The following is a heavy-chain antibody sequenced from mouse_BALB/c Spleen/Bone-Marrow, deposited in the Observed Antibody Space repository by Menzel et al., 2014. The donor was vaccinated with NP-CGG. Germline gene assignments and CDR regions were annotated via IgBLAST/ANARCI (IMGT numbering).Heavy chain of an antibody. CDR3: ASYRYAWYFDV. D-gene: IGHD2-14*01. CDR2: IDPANGNT. V-gene: IGHV14-3*02. Sequence: VQLQQSGAELVKLGASVKLSCTASGFNIKDTYMHWVKQRPGQGLEWIGRIDPANGNTKYDPKFQGKATITADTSSNTAYLQLSSLTSEDTAVYYCASYRYAWYFDVWGEGPRSPSPQ. CDR1: GFNIKDTY. J-gene: IGHJ1*01.